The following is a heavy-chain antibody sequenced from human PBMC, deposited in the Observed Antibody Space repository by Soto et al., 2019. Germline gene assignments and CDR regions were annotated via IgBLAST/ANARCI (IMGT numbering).Heavy chain of an antibody. V-gene: IGHV3-33*01. CDR3: ARGSAVAGYYYYYGMDV. J-gene: IGHJ6*02. D-gene: IGHD6-19*01. CDR1: GFTFSSYG. Sequence: PGGFLRLSCAASGFTFSSYGMHWVRQAPGKGLEWVAVIWYDGSNKYYADSVKGRFTISRDNSKNTLYLQMNSLRAEDTAVYYCARGSAVAGYYYYYGMDVWGQGTTVTVSS. CDR2: IWYDGSNK.